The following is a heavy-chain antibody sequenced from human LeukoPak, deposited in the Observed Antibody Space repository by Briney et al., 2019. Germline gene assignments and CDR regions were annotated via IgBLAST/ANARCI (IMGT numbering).Heavy chain of an antibody. D-gene: IGHD5-24*01. V-gene: IGHV1-18*01. J-gene: IGHJ5*02. Sequence: ASVKVSCKASGYTFTIYGISWVRQAPGQGLEWIGWSSAYNGNTNYSQKLQGRVTMTTDTSTSTAYMELRSLRSDDTAVYSCARVPPYNYWFDPWGQGTLVTVSS. CDR3: ARVPPYNYWFDP. CDR1: GYTFTIYG. CDR2: SSAYNGNT.